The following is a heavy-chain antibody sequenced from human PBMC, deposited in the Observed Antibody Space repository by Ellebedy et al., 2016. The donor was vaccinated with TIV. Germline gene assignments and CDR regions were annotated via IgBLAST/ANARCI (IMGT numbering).Heavy chain of an antibody. Sequence: GESLKISXSASGFTFSSYAMSWVRQAPGKGLEWVSSMTGSGGSTYYAASVKGRFTISKDNSKNTLYLQMNSLRAEDTAVYYCVKDQDCEGGSCDFIISYYPDYWGQGTLVTVSS. J-gene: IGHJ4*02. D-gene: IGHD2-15*01. CDR1: GFTFSSYA. V-gene: IGHV3-23*01. CDR2: MTGSGGST. CDR3: VKDQDCEGGSCDFIISYYPDY.